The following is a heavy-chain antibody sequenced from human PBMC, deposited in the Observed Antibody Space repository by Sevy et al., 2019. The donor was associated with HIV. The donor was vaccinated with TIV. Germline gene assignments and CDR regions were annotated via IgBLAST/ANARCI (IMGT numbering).Heavy chain of an antibody. J-gene: IGHJ4*02. V-gene: IGHV3-33*01. CDR1: GFTFSSYG. CDR3: ARDLEFYDNGDYGPAFMPDY. D-gene: IGHD4-17*01. Sequence: WGYLRLSCAASGFTFSSYGMHWVRQAPGKGLERVALIWFDGSNTYYADSVKGRFTVSRYIAKNTLHLQMNSLRGEDTAVSYCARDLEFYDNGDYGPAFMPDYWGQGTLVAVSS. CDR2: IWFDGSNT.